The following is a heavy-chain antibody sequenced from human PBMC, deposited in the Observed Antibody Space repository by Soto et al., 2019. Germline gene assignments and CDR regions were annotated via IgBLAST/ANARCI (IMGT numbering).Heavy chain of an antibody. D-gene: IGHD6-6*01. CDR1: GFTFRSYT. CDR2: ISSSSSDI. V-gene: IGHV3-21*01. J-gene: IGHJ6*02. Sequence: PGGSLRLSCAASGFTFRSYTMDWVRQAPGKGLEWVSSISSSSSDIYYADSVKGRFTVSRDNAKNSLYLQMNSLRAEDTAVYYCASLVAAPSPFSSYYHGMDVWGQGTTVTVSS. CDR3: ASLVAAPSPFSSYYHGMDV.